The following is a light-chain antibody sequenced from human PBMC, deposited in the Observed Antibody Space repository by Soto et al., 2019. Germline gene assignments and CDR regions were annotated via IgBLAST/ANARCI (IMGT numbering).Light chain of an antibody. CDR3: QQRSVWVT. CDR1: QSISSW. CDR2: DAS. J-gene: IGKJ5*01. Sequence: DIQMTQSPSTLSASVGDRVTITCRASQSISSWLAWYQQKPGKAPRLLIYDASSLESGVPSRFSGSGSGTDFTLTISSLEPEDFAVYYCQQRSVWVTFGQGTRLEIK. V-gene: IGKV1-5*01.